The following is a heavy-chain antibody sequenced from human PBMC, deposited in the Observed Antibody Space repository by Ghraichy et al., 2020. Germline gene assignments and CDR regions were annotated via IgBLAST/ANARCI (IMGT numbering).Heavy chain of an antibody. CDR2: ISSSGSTI. V-gene: IGHV3-11*01. CDR1: GFTFSDYY. J-gene: IGHJ2*01. CDR3: AMTTVVTPAWYFDL. D-gene: IGHD4-23*01. Sequence: GSLRLSCAASGFTFSDYYMSWIRQAPGKGLEWVSYISSSGSTIYYADSVKGRFTISRDNAKNSLYLQMNSLRAEDTAVYYCAMTTVVTPAWYFDLWGRGTLVTVSS.